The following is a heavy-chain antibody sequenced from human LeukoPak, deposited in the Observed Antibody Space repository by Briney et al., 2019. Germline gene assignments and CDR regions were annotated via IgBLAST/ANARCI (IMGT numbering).Heavy chain of an antibody. CDR2: INPSGGST. CDR3: ARVYYDSSGYPLFDP. J-gene: IGHJ5*02. Sequence: GASVRVSCKASGYTFTSYYMHWVRQAPGQGLEWMGIINPSGGSTSYAQKFQGRVTMTRDTSTSTVYMELSSLRSEDTAVYYCARVYYDSSGYPLFDPWGQGTLVTVSS. D-gene: IGHD3-22*01. V-gene: IGHV1-46*01. CDR1: GYTFTSYY.